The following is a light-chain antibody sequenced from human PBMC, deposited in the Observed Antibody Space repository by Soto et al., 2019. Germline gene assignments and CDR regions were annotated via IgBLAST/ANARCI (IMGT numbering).Light chain of an antibody. CDR2: DAS. CDR1: QSVSSY. CDR3: QQRSNWPLT. Sequence: EIVLTQSPATLSLSPGDRATLSCRASQSVSSYLAWYQQKPGQAPRLLIYDASKRATGIPARFSGSGSGTDFNLTISSLEPEDLAVYYCQQRSNWPLTFGGGTKVEIK. J-gene: IGKJ4*01. V-gene: IGKV3-11*01.